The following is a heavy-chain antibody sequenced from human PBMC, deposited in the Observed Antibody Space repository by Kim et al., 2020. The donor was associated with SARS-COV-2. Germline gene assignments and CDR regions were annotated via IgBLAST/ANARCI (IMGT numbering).Heavy chain of an antibody. V-gene: IGHV4-61*01. J-gene: IGHJ4*02. CDR2: IYYSGST. Sequence: GSLSLTCTVSGGSVSSGSYYWSWIRQPPGKGLEWIGYIYYSGSTNYNPSLKSRVTISVDTSKNQFSLKLSSVTAADTAVYYCAREDNWNCLDYWGQGTL. CDR1: GGSVSSGSYY. D-gene: IGHD1-7*01. CDR3: AREDNWNCLDY.